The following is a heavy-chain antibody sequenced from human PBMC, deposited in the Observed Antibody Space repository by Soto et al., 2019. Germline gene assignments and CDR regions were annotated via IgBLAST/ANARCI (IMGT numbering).Heavy chain of an antibody. D-gene: IGHD1-26*01. CDR2: INQDGSEK. Sequence: EVHLVESGGGLVQTGGSLRLSCAIFESTVSRDWMNWVRQAPGKGLEWVAHINQDGSEKYYVDSVKGRFTISRDNAKKSLYLQMTSLRPADTAMYYCSGGGGAAFWGQGTLVTVSS. CDR1: ESTVSRDW. V-gene: IGHV3-7*04. CDR3: SGGGGAAF. J-gene: IGHJ4*02.